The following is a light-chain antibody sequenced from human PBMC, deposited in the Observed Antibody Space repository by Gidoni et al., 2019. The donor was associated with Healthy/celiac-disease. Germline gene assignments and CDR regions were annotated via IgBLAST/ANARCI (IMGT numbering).Light chain of an antibody. J-gene: IGLJ3*02. CDR1: SGHSSYA. Sequence: LTCTLSSGHSSYAIAWHQQQPEKGPRYLMKLNSDGSHSKGDGIPDRFSGSSSGAERYLTISSLQSEDEADYYCQTWGTGMSWVFGGGTKLTVL. CDR3: QTWGTGMSWV. CDR2: LNSDGSH. V-gene: IGLV4-69*01.